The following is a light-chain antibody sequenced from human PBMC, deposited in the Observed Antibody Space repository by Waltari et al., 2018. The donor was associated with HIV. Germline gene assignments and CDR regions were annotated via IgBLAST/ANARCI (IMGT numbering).Light chain of an antibody. J-gene: IGLJ2*01. CDR2: DDY. CDR3: GTWDSSLSAGI. CDR1: TPNIGTSY. Sequence: QSVLTQPPSVSAAPGQKVTIPCPGSTPNIGTSYVSWYQQLPGTAPKLLIYDDYKRPSGIPDRFSGSKSGTSATLAITGLQTGDEADYYCGTWDSSLSAGIFGGGTKLTVL. V-gene: IGLV1-51*01.